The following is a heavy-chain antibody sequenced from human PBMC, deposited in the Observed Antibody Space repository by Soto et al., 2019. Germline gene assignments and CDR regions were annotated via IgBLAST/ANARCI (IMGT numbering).Heavy chain of an antibody. CDR1: GYTFTSYD. D-gene: IGHD6-13*01. CDR2: MNPNSGNT. V-gene: IGHV1-8*01. J-gene: IGHJ6*02. Sequence: QVQLEQSGAEVKKPGASVKVSCKASGYTFTSYDINWVRQATGQGLEWMGWMNPNSGNTGYAQKFQGRVTMTRNTSISTAYMELSSLRSEDTAVYYCARDSKSASIAADGMDVWGQGTTVTVSS. CDR3: ARDSKSASIAADGMDV.